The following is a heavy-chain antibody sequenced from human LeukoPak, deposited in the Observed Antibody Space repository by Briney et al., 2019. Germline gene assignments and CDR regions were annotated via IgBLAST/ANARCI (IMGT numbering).Heavy chain of an antibody. CDR3: AKDRLAVAGLGYFDY. Sequence: PGGSLRLSCAASGFTFSSYGMQWVRQAPGKGLEWVAFIRYDGSNKYYADSVKGRFTISRDNSKNTLYLQMNSLRAEDTAVYYCAKDRLAVAGLGYFDYWGQGTLVTVSS. CDR1: GFTFSSYG. D-gene: IGHD6-19*01. V-gene: IGHV3-30*02. CDR2: IRYDGSNK. J-gene: IGHJ4*02.